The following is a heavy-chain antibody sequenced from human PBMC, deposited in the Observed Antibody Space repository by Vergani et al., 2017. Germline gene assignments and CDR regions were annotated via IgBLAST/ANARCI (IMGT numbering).Heavy chain of an antibody. J-gene: IGHJ2*01. CDR2: ISYDGSNK. V-gene: IGHV3-30*01. D-gene: IGHD4-17*01. CDR3: ARVTGIEGDYGDYGGMGSYWYFDL. CDR1: GFTFSSYA. Sequence: QVQLVESGGGVVQPGRSLRLSCAASGFTFSSYAMHWVRQAPGKGLEWVAVISYDGSNKYYADSVKGRFTISRDNSKNTLYLQMNSLRAEDTAVYYCARVTGIEGDYGDYGGMGSYWYFDLWGRGTLVTVSS.